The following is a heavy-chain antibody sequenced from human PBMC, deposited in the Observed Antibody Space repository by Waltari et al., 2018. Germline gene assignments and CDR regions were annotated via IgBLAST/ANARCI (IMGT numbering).Heavy chain of an antibody. V-gene: IGHV4-34*01. CDR2: INHSGST. Sequence: QVQLQQWGAGLLKPSETLSLTCAVYGGSFSGYYWSWIRQPPGKGLEWIGEINHSGSTNYNPSLKSRVTISVDTSKNQFSLKLSSVTAADTAVYYCARGRMVVIAMPPKYYYGMDVWGQGTTVTVSS. J-gene: IGHJ6*02. D-gene: IGHD2-21*01. CDR3: ARGRMVVIAMPPKYYYGMDV. CDR1: GGSFSGYY.